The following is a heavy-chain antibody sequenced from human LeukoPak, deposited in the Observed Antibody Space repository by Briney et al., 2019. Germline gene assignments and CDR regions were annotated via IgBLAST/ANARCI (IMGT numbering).Heavy chain of an antibody. D-gene: IGHD1-26*01. Sequence: GGSLRLSCAASGVTFSSYSMNWVRQAPGEGLEWVSSISSSSSYIYYADSVKGRFTISRDNAKNSLYLQMTSLRPEDTAMYYCASLTLGAIRTISYAFDLWGQGTMVTVYS. J-gene: IGHJ3*01. CDR1: GVTFSSYS. V-gene: IGHV3-21*01. CDR2: ISSSSSYI. CDR3: ASLTLGAIRTISYAFDL.